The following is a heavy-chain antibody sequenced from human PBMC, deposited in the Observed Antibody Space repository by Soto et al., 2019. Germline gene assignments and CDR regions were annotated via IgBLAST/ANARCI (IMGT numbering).Heavy chain of an antibody. V-gene: IGHV4-31*03. Sequence: QVQLQESGPGLVKPSQTLSLTCTVSGGSISSGGYYWSWIRQHPGKGLEWIGYIYYSGSTYYNPSLKSRVTIAVDTSKNQFSLKLSSVTAAETAVYYCARGHYYGSGSYYSYYYYGMDVWGQGTTVTVSS. D-gene: IGHD3-10*01. CDR2: IYYSGST. CDR3: ARGHYYGSGSYYSYYYYGMDV. CDR1: GGSISSGGYY. J-gene: IGHJ6*02.